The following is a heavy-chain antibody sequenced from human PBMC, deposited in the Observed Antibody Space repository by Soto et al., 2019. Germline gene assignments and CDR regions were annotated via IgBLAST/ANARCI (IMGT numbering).Heavy chain of an antibody. CDR3: ARVRLGVTTRLFDY. CDR2: IKNKANSYTT. V-gene: IGHV3-72*01. D-gene: IGHD6-25*01. Sequence: EVQLVESRGGLVQPGGSLRLSCAASGFTFSVHYMDWVRQAPGKGLEWVGRIKNKANSYTTEYAASVKGRFTISRDDSKNSLDLQMNSLKTEDTAVYYCARVRLGVTTRLFDYWGQGTLVTVSS. J-gene: IGHJ4*02. CDR1: GFTFSVHY.